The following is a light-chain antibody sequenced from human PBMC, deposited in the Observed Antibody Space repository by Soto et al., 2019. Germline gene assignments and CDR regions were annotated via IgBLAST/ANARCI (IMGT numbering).Light chain of an antibody. CDR2: AAS. CDR1: QSVSSRF. Sequence: EIRLNQSPGTLSVYAGETATLSCRASQSVSSRFLAWYQQAPVQAPSLLIYAASSRATGIPDRFRGSASGTNFPLTISRLEPEDVAVYYCQQYGSVLAFCPRTKVAIK. J-gene: IGKJ3*01. V-gene: IGKV3-20*01. CDR3: QQYGSVLA.